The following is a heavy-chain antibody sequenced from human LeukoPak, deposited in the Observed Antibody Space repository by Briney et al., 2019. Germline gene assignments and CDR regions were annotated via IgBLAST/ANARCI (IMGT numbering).Heavy chain of an antibody. CDR2: IYYSGGT. Sequence: PSETLSLTCTVSGGPIRSYYWSWIRPPPGKVLEGVGYIYYSGGTNFYPSLRRRGPISVDTSKNQFSLKLSSVTAADTAVYYCARHPPLGGYCSSTSCYKGAYYYGMDVWGQGTTVTVSS. V-gene: IGHV4-59*08. CDR1: GGPIRSYY. J-gene: IGHJ6*02. D-gene: IGHD2-2*02. CDR3: ARHPPLGGYCSSTSCYKGAYYYGMDV.